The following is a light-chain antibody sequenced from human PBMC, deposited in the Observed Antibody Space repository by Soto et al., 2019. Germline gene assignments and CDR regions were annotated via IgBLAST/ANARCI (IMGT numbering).Light chain of an antibody. CDR2: GVS. V-gene: IGLV2-14*01. J-gene: IGLJ2*01. CDR1: SSDVGNYNY. Sequence: QSALTQPASVSGSPGQSITISCTGTSSDVGNYNYVSWYQQHPGKAPKLIIYGVSNRPSGISNRFSGSKSGNTASLTISGLQAEDEADYYCSSYTSTNTLVFGVGTKLTVL. CDR3: SSYTSTNTLV.